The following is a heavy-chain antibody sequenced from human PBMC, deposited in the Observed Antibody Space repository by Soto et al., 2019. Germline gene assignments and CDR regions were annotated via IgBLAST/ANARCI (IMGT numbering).Heavy chain of an antibody. D-gene: IGHD2-21*02. CDR2: ISGSSGDT. V-gene: IGHV3-23*01. Sequence: EVQLLESGGGLVQPGGSLRLSCGASEFTLSTYAMSWVRQAPGKGLEWVSTISGSSGDTYYADSVKGRFTISRDNSKNTLYLQMKSLRAEDTAVYYCAKGRGPGILGWLDPWGQGTLVTVSS. CDR1: EFTLSTYA. J-gene: IGHJ5*02. CDR3: AKGRGPGILGWLDP.